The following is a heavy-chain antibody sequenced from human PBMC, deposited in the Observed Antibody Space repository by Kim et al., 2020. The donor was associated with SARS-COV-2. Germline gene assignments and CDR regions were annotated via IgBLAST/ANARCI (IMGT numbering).Heavy chain of an antibody. CDR1: GGSISSSNW. Sequence: SETLSLTCAVSGGSISSSNWWSWVRQPPGKGLEWIGEIYHSGSTNYNPSLKSRVTISVDKSKNQFSLKLSSVTAADTAVYYCARDPRPLRGGYVLSWFDPWGQGTLVTVSS. CDR3: ARDPRPLRGGYVLSWFDP. D-gene: IGHD5-12*01. CDR2: IYHSGST. V-gene: IGHV4-4*02. J-gene: IGHJ5*02.